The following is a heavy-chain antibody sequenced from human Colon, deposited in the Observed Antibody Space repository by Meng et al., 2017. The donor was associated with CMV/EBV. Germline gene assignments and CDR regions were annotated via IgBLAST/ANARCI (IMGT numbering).Heavy chain of an antibody. J-gene: IGHJ4*02. CDR2: IFHSGST. D-gene: IGHD6-13*01. CDR1: NDSISSGYY. Sequence: GSLRLSCTVSNDSISSGYYWGWIRQSPKGLEWIGSIFHSGSTFDNPSLKSRVTISVDTSKSQFSLKLTSVTAADTAVYFCAAGSSNSHVNFDHWGQGTLVTSPQ. V-gene: IGHV4-38-2*02. CDR3: AAGSSNSHVNFDH.